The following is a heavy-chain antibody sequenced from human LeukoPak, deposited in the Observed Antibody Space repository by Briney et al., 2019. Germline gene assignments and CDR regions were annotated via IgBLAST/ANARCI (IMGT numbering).Heavy chain of an antibody. Sequence: KPGESLKISCKVSGYRFTSYWIGWVRQMRGKGLEWMGIIFPGDSDSRYSPSFQGQVTISVDEAISTAYLQWSSLKASDTAMYYCTIRGDPWNYFDYWGQGTLVTVSS. CDR1: GYRFTSYW. CDR2: IFPGDSDS. V-gene: IGHV5-51*01. J-gene: IGHJ4*02. D-gene: IGHD3-10*01. CDR3: TIRGDPWNYFDY.